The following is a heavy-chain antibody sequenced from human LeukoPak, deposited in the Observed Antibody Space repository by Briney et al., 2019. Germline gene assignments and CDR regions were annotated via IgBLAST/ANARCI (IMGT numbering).Heavy chain of an antibody. Sequence: PGGSLRLSCAASGFAFSDHYMDWARQAPGKGLEWVGRIRDKRNKYTTEYAASAKGRFTISRDDADKSLYLQMNSLKTEDTAMYYCARVCNAIACQGGNFDYWGQGTLVTVSS. J-gene: IGHJ4*02. V-gene: IGHV3-72*01. D-gene: IGHD2/OR15-2a*01. CDR3: ARVCNAIACQGGNFDY. CDR2: IRDKRNKYTT. CDR1: GFAFSDHY.